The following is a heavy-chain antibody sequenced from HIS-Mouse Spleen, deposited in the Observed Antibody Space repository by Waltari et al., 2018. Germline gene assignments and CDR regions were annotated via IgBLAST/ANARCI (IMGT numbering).Heavy chain of an antibody. CDR3: ARDSKTGN. CDR1: GYAISSGYY. D-gene: IGHD2-2*01. Sequence: QVQLQESGPGLVKPSETRSLTCTVSGYAISSGYYWGWIRQPPGKGLEWIGSIYHRGSTYYNPSLKSRVTISVDTSKNQFSLKLSSVTAADTAVYYCARDSKTGNWGQGTLVTVSS. J-gene: IGHJ4*02. V-gene: IGHV4-38-2*02. CDR2: IYHRGST.